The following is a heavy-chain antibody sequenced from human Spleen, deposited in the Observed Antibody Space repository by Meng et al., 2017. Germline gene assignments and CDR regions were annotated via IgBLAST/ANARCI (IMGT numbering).Heavy chain of an antibody. D-gene: IGHD4-17*01. Sequence: EVELGGSGGGLVKPGGSLRLSCAASGFTFRSYSMNWVRQAPGKGLEWVSSISSTSSYIFYADSLQGRFTVSRDNANYSLYLQMNSLRAEDTAVYYCARSGDDYGDYLDYWGQGALVTVSS. CDR3: ARSGDDYGDYLDY. CDR1: GFTFRSYS. CDR2: ISSTSSYI. J-gene: IGHJ4*02. V-gene: IGHV3-21*01.